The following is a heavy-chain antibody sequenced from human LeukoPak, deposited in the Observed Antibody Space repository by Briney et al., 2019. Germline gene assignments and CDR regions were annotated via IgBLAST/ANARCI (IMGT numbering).Heavy chain of an antibody. Sequence: PSETLSLTCAVYGGSFSGYYWSWIRQPPGKGLEWIGEINHSGSTNYNPSLKSRVTISVDTSKNQFSLKLSSVTAADTAVYYCARVPGLAVVPAAISYYYYYGMDVWGQGTTVTVSS. D-gene: IGHD2-2*01. CDR2: INHSGST. CDR3: ARVPGLAVVPAAISYYYYYGMDV. J-gene: IGHJ6*02. V-gene: IGHV4-34*01. CDR1: GGSFSGYY.